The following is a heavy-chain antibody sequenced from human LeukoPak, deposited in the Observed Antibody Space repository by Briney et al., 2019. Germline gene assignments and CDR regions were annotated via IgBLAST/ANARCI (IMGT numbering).Heavy chain of an antibody. CDR2: ISYDGSNK. CDR1: GFTFSSYG. CDR3: AKGIITMIVVVTPDDAFDI. Sequence: SGGSLRLSCAASGFTFSSYGMHWVRQAPGKGLEWVAVISYDGSNKYYADSVKGRFTISRDNSKNTLYLQMNSLRAEDTAVYYCAKGIITMIVVVTPDDAFDIWGQGTMVTVSS. J-gene: IGHJ3*02. D-gene: IGHD3-22*01. V-gene: IGHV3-30*18.